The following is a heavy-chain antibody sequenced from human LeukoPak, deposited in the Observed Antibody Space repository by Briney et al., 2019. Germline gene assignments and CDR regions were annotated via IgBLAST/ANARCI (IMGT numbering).Heavy chain of an antibody. CDR1: GYTFTSYG. D-gene: IGHD3-3*01. V-gene: IGHV1-18*01. CDR3: ARDGFDFWSGYCRYFDY. CDR2: ISAYNGNT. J-gene: IGHJ4*02. Sequence: GASVKVSCKASGYTFTSYGISWVRQAPGQGLEWMGWISAYNGNTNYAQKLQGRVTMTTDTSTSTAYMELRSLRSDDTAVYYCARDGFDFWSGYCRYFDYWGQGTLVTVSS.